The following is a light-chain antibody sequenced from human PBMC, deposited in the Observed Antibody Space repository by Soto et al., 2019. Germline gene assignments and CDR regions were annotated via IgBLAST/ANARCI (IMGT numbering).Light chain of an antibody. CDR3: QQYNNWQVT. CDR1: QSVSSY. Sequence: EIVLTQSSATLSLSPGERATLSCRASQSVSSYLAWYQQKPGQAPRLLISGAFTRATGIPARFSGSGSGTEFTLTISSLQSEDFAVYYCQQYNNWQVTFGQGTKVDIK. V-gene: IGKV3-15*01. CDR2: GAF. J-gene: IGKJ1*01.